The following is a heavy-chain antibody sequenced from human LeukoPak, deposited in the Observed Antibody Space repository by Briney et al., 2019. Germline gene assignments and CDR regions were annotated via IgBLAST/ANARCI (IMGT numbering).Heavy chain of an antibody. V-gene: IGHV4-4*02. Sequence: SGTLSLTCAVSGGSVSSGNWWSWVRQSPGKGLEWIGEVFHSGSTNYNPSLKSRVTISVDNSKNQFSLRLSSVTAADTAVYYCARRTTAVAGTRGYFDYWGQGTLVTVSS. D-gene: IGHD6-19*01. CDR3: ARRTTAVAGTRGYFDY. CDR1: GGSVSSGNW. J-gene: IGHJ4*02. CDR2: VFHSGST.